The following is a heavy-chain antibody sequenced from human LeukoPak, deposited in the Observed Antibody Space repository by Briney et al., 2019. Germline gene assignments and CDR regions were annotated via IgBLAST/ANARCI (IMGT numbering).Heavy chain of an antibody. V-gene: IGHV3-48*01. CDR2: INYHSQPT. CDR1: GFTFSTFH. CDR3: VRDFQWSLGS. D-gene: IGHD2-8*01. Sequence: GGSLRLSCTASGFTFSTFHMHWVRQAPGKGLEWVSYINYHSQPTYYADSVKGRFTISRDNAKSSLYLQLNDLRAEDTAVYYCVRDFQWSLGSWGQGTPVTVSS. J-gene: IGHJ5*02.